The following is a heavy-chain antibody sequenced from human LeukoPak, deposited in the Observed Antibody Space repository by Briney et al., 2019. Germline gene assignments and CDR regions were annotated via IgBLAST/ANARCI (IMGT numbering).Heavy chain of an antibody. J-gene: IGHJ4*02. V-gene: IGHV3-23*01. CDR1: GFTFSSYA. D-gene: IGHD6-6*01. CDR3: AKGASSSPLYYFDY. CDR2: ISGSSTST. Sequence: GGSLRLSCAASGFTFSSYAMSWVRQVPGKGLEWVSAISGSSTSTYYEDSRKGRFTISRDNSKNTLDLQMNSLRADATAVYYCAKGASSSPLYYFDYWGQGTLVTVSS.